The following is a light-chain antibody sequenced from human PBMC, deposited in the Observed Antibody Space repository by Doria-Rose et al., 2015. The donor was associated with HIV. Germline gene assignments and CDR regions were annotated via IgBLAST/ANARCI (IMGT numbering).Light chain of an antibody. CDR2: DGS. J-gene: IGKJ1*01. CDR3: HQYGTSWT. CDR1: QSFSSTY. V-gene: IGKV3-20*01. Sequence: EIVLTQSPGTLSLSPGERATLSCRASQSFSSTYLAWYQQKPGQAPSLLIYDGSTRATGIPDRFSASGSGTDLTLTINRLEPEDFALYYRHQYGTSWTFGQGTKVEI.